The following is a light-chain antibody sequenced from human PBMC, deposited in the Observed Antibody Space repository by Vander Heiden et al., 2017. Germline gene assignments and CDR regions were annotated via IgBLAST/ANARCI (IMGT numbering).Light chain of an antibody. V-gene: IGLV2-8*01. CDR1: SSDVGGYTY. CDR2: EVS. J-gene: IGLJ3*02. Sequence: QSALTQPPSASGSPGQSVTISCTGTSSDVGGYTYVSWYQQHPGKAPKLIIYEVSKRPSGVPDRFSGSKSGNTASLTVSGLQAEDEADYYCSSYAGSNNWVFGGGTKLNV. CDR3: SSYAGSNNWV.